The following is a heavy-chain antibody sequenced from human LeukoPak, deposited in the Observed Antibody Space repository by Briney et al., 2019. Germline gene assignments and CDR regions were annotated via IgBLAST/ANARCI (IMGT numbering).Heavy chain of an antibody. J-gene: IGHJ2*01. D-gene: IGHD4-17*01. CDR3: AKVRVVGDYNWFFDL. CDR2: IVGSGAST. Sequence: GGSLRLSCAASGFTLSSFAMSWVRQAPGKGLEWVSAIVGSGASTYYADSVKGRFTISRDNSKNTLHLQMNSLRAEDTAIYHCAKVRVVGDYNWFFDLWGRGTQVTVSS. V-gene: IGHV3-23*01. CDR1: GFTLSSFA.